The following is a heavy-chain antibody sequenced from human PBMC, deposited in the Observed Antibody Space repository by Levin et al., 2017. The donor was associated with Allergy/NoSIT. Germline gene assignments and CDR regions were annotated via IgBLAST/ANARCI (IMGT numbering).Heavy chain of an antibody. CDR1: GFSFSRDW. CDR2: IKPDGSDN. D-gene: IGHD4/OR15-4a*01. CDR3: ARDVGAS. Sequence: SGGSLRLSCAASGFSFSRDWMAWVRQAPGKGLEWVANIKPDGSDNYYVDSVRGRFTISRDNAKNSLYLQMNSLRAEDTAVYYCARDVGASWGQGTLVNVSS. V-gene: IGHV3-7*01. J-gene: IGHJ5*02.